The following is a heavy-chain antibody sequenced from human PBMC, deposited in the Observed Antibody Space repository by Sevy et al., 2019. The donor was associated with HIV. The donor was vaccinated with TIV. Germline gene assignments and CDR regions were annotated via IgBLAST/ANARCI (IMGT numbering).Heavy chain of an antibody. J-gene: IGHJ5*02. CDR3: ARDSSLAGYCSGGSCEYNWFDP. CDR2: IKQDGSEK. D-gene: IGHD2-15*01. CDR1: GFTFSSYW. V-gene: IGHV3-7*01. Sequence: GGSLRLSCAASGFTFSSYWMSWVRQAPGKGLEWVANIKQDGSEKYYVDSVKDRFTISRDNAKNSLYLQMNSLRAEDTAVYYCARDSSLAGYCSGGSCEYNWFDPWGQGTLVTVSS.